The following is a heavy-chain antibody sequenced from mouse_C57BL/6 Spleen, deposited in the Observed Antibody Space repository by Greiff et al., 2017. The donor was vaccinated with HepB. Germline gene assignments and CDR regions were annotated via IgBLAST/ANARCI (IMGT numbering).Heavy chain of an antibody. D-gene: IGHD3-2*02. V-gene: IGHV3-6*01. CDR1: GYSITSGYY. CDR3: ARDTAQATGAMDY. CDR2: ISYDGSN. J-gene: IGHJ4*01. Sequence: VQLKQSGPGLVKPSQSLSLTCSVTGYSITSGYYWNWIRQFPGNKLEWMGYISYDGSNNYNPYLKNRISITRDTSKNQFFLKLNSVTTEDTATYYCARDTAQATGAMDYWGQGTSVTVSS.